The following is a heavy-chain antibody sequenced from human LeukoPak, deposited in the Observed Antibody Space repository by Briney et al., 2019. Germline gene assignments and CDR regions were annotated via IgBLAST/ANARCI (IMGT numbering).Heavy chain of an antibody. V-gene: IGHV4-39*01. D-gene: IGHD1-26*01. CDR2: IYYSGST. J-gene: IGHJ4*02. CDR1: GDSISSSRYY. CDR3: ARIVKVGGTRQFDY. Sequence: PSETLSLTCTVSGDSISSSRYYWGWIRQPPGKGLEWIGNIYYSGSTYYNPSLKSRVTISVDTSKNQFSLKLSSVTAADTAVYYCARIVKVGGTRQFDYWGQGTLVTVSS.